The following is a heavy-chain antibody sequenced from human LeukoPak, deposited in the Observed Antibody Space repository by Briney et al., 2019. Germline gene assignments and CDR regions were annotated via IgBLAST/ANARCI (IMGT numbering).Heavy chain of an antibody. V-gene: IGHV3-48*03. J-gene: IGHJ4*02. CDR3: ARIAVAGTCLDY. CDR2: ISSSGSIK. D-gene: IGHD6-19*01. CDR1: GFTFSSHE. Sequence: GGSLGLSCAASGFTFSSHEMNWVRLAPGKGLEWVSYISSSGSIKYYADSVKGRFTISRDNARNSLYLQMNSLRAEDTAVYYCARIAVAGTCLDYWGQGTLVTVSS.